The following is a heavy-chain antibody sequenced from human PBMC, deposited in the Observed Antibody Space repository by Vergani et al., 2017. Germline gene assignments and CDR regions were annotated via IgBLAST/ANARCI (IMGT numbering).Heavy chain of an antibody. CDR3: AREHGKYSSGWYGY. Sequence: EVQLVESGGGLVQPGGSLRLSCAASGFTFSSYSMNWVRQAPGKGLEWVSYISSSSSTIYYADSVKGRFTISRDNAKNSLYLQMNSLRAEDTAVYYCAREHGKYSSGWYGYWGQGTLVTVSS. D-gene: IGHD6-19*01. CDR2: ISSSSSTI. CDR1: GFTFSSYS. V-gene: IGHV3-48*04. J-gene: IGHJ4*02.